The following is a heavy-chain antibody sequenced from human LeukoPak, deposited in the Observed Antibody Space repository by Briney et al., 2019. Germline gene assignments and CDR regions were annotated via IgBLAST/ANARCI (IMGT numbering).Heavy chain of an antibody. J-gene: IGHJ4*02. Sequence: GGSLRLSCAASGFTFSSYSMNWVRQAPGKGLEWVSSISSSSSYIYYADSVKGRFTISRDNAKNSLYLQMNSLRAEDTAVYYCAREEPALTYYYDSSGYYYFDYWGQGTLVTVSS. CDR3: AREEPALTYYYDSSGYYYFDY. CDR2: ISSSSSYI. D-gene: IGHD3-22*01. CDR1: GFTFSSYS. V-gene: IGHV3-21*01.